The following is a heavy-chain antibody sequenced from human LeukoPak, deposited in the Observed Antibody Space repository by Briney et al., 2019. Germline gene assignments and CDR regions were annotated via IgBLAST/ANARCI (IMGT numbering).Heavy chain of an antibody. CDR3: ARVGYCSSTSCQPLDY. CDR2: ISAYNGNT. D-gene: IGHD2-2*01. J-gene: IGHJ4*02. CDR1: GYTFTSYG. Sequence: ASVKVSCKASGYTFTSYGISWVRQAPGQGLEWMGWISAYNGNTNYAQKLQGRVTMTTDTSTSTAYMELRSLRSDDTAVYYCARVGYCSSTSCQPLDYWGQGTLVTVSS. V-gene: IGHV1-18*01.